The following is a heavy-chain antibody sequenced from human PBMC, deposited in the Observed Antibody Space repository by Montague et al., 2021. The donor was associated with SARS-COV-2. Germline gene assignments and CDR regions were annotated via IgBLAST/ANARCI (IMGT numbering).Heavy chain of an antibody. CDR3: ARYGDYGSWFDP. CDR1: GFSLNTGGEG. V-gene: IGHV2-5*02. Sequence: PALVKPTQTLTLTCTFSGFSLNTGGEGVGWVRQPPGKALKWLALIYWDDDKRYSPSLKSRSTISKDTTKNEVVLTVANMDPVDTATYYCARYGDYGSWFDPWGQGTLVTVSS. J-gene: IGHJ5*02. CDR2: IYWDDDK. D-gene: IGHD4-17*01.